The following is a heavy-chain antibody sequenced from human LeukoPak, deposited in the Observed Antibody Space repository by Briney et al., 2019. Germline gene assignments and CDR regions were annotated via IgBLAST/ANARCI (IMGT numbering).Heavy chain of an antibody. Sequence: QPGGSLRLSCAASGFTFSSYEMNWVRQAPGKGLEWVSYISSSGSTIYYADSVKGRFTISRDNAKNSLYLQMNSLRAEDTAVYYCARVAGTSGYNYGFPYFDYWGQGTLVTVSS. CDR2: ISSSGSTI. CDR3: ARVAGTSGYNYGFPYFDY. D-gene: IGHD5-18*01. V-gene: IGHV3-48*03. J-gene: IGHJ4*02. CDR1: GFTFSSYE.